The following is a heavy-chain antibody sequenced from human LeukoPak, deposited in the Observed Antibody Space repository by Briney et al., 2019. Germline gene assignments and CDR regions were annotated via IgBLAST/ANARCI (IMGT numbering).Heavy chain of an antibody. CDR1: GFTFSSYA. CDR3: AKGTYYDFWSGYYPSSYFDY. V-gene: IGHV3-30-3*01. J-gene: IGHJ4*02. Sequence: GGSLRLSCAASGFTFSSYAMHWVRQAPGKGLEWVAVISYDGSNNYYADSVKGRFTISRDNSKNTLYLQMNSLRAEDTAVYYCAKGTYYDFWSGYYPSSYFDYWGQGTLVTVSS. CDR2: ISYDGSNN. D-gene: IGHD3-3*01.